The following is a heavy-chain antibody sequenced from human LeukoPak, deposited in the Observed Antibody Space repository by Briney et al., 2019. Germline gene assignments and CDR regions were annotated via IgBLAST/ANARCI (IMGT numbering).Heavy chain of an antibody. V-gene: IGHV1-69-2*01. CDR3: ATGDTDMPQVDY. CDR1: GHNFGDHY. CDR2: VDPEDGKT. D-gene: IGHD5-18*01. J-gene: IGHJ4*02. Sequence: HGASVKVSCKASGHNFGDHYINWIKQAPGKGLEWVGRVDPEDGKTLYAEKFQDRVIITADTSTDTAYMEMSSLNSDDAAFYYCATGDTDMPQVDYWGQGTLVSVSS.